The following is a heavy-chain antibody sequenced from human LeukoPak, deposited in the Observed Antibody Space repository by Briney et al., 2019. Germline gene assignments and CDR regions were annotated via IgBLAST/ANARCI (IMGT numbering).Heavy chain of an antibody. CDR1: GGSFSGYY. CDR3: AREASLRDFWSGTGDAFDI. CDR2: INHSGST. Sequence: SETLSLTCAVYGGSFSGYYWSWIRQPPGKGLEWIGEINHSGSTNYNPSLKSRVTISVDTSKNQFSLKLSSVTAADTAVYYCAREASLRDFWSGTGDAFDIWGQGTMVTVSS. J-gene: IGHJ3*02. V-gene: IGHV4-34*01. D-gene: IGHD3-3*01.